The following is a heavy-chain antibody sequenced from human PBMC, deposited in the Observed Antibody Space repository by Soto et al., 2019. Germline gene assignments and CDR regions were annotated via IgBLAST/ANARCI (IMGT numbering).Heavy chain of an antibody. J-gene: IGHJ1*01. CDR1: GFTFRSYV. D-gene: IGHD3-16*01. V-gene: IGHV3-30*19. CDR3: ARWGPTGGLDL. CDR2: TSYDGSDK. Sequence: QVQLVESGGGVVQPGTSLRVSCVGSGFTFRSYVMHWVRQAPGKGLEWVALTSYDGSDKYYDDSVRGRFTISRDNSKNKVDVQMDGLRLEDTDLYYCARWGPTGGLDLWGQGTLVSVSS.